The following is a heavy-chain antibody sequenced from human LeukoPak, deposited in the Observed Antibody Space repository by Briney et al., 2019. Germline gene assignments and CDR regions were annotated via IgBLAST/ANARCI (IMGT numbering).Heavy chain of an antibody. V-gene: IGHV3-30*18. CDR3: AKGAVVPNPYYYGMDV. CDR1: GFTFSSYG. CDR2: ISYDGSNK. Sequence: GRSLRLSCAASGFTFSSYGMHWVRQAPGKGLEWVAVISYDGSNKYYADSVKGRFTISRDNSKNTLYLQMNSLRAEDTAVYYCAKGAVVPNPYYYGMDVWSQGTTVTVSS. J-gene: IGHJ6*02. D-gene: IGHD2-2*01.